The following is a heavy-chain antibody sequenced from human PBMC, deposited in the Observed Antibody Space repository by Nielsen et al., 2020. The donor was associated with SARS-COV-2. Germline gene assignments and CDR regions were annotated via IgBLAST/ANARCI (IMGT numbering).Heavy chain of an antibody. CDR2: INPYSGGT. J-gene: IGHJ4*02. CDR1: SYTFTGYY. V-gene: IGHV1-2*06. Sequence: ASAQDFSKASSYTFTGYYMHRLRQPPGHGLEWMGRINPYSGGTNYAQKFQGRVTMNRETSISTAYMQLSRLRTDDTAVYYCARSIASRATIDYWGQGTLVTVSS. CDR3: ARSIASRATIDY. D-gene: IGHD5-24*01.